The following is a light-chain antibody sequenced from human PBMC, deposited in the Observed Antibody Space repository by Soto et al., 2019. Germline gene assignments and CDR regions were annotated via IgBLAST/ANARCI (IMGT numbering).Light chain of an antibody. Sequence: EIVMTQSPATLSVSPGERATLSCRASQSVSTNFAWYQQKPGQAPRLLIFGASTSATDVPARFSGSGSGTEFTLTISSLQSEDFAVYYCLQHNSWPRTFGQGTRLEV. CDR2: GAS. CDR1: QSVSTN. V-gene: IGKV3-15*01. CDR3: LQHNSWPRT. J-gene: IGKJ1*01.